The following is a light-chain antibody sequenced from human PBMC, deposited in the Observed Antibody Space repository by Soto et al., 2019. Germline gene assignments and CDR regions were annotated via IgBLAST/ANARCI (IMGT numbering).Light chain of an antibody. CDR3: QSYDSSLSGPPVA. Sequence: QSVLTQPPSVSGAPGQRVTISCTGSSSNIGAGYDVHWYQQLPGTAPKLLIYGNHNRPPGVPARFSASTSGTSVSLAITGLQTEDEADYYCQSYDSSLSGPPVAFGGGTKVTVL. V-gene: IGLV1-40*01. CDR1: SSNIGAGYD. CDR2: GNH. J-gene: IGLJ2*01.